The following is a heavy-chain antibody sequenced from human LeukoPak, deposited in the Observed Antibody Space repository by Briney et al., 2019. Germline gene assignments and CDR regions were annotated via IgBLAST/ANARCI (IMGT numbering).Heavy chain of an antibody. Sequence: SETLSLTCTVSGGSITSYFWTWIRQPAGKGLEWIGRINTSGSTNYTPPLRSRVTMSVDTSKNQVSLNLSAVTAADTAVYYCARETETVAGRGLDYWGQGTLVTVSS. CDR3: ARETETVAGRGLDY. CDR1: GGSITSYF. D-gene: IGHD6-19*01. J-gene: IGHJ4*02. CDR2: INTSGST. V-gene: IGHV4-4*07.